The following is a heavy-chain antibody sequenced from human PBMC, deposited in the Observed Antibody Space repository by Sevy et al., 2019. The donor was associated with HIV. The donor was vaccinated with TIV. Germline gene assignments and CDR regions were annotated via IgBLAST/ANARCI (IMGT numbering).Heavy chain of an antibody. CDR1: GGSVSSDTYY. J-gene: IGHJ6*02. CDR2: SYYNVRI. CDR3: TRVGGLMDYGMDV. V-gene: IGHV4-61*01. D-gene: IGHD1-26*01. Sequence: SETLSLTCTVSGGSVSSDTYYWTWLRQPPGKGLEFIGYSYYNVRINYNPSLRRRVTISVDTSKNQFSLKVTSVTAADTAFYYCTRVGGLMDYGMDVWGQGTTVTVSS.